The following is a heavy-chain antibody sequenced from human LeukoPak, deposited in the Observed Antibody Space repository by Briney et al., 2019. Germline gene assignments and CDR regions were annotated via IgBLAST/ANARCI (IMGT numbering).Heavy chain of an antibody. CDR3: AKDRDYDHVWGSYRFQNDY. Sequence: PGRSLRLSCAASGFTFSSYAMSWVRQAPGKGLEWVSAISGSGGSTYYADSVKGRFTISRDNSKNTLYLQMNSLRAEDTAVYYCAKDRDYDHVWGSYRFQNDYWGQGTLVTVSS. V-gene: IGHV3-23*01. J-gene: IGHJ4*02. D-gene: IGHD3-16*02. CDR1: GFTFSSYA. CDR2: ISGSGGST.